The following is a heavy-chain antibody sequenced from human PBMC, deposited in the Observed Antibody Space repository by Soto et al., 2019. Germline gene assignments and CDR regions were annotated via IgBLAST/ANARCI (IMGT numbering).Heavy chain of an antibody. V-gene: IGHV1-18*01. CDR1: GYTFSRYG. CDR2: ISGYNGNT. CDR3: ARGAPSYYDSSGYYPSDYFDY. D-gene: IGHD3-22*01. Sequence: ASVKVSCKASGYTFSRYGISWVRQAPGQGLEWMGWISGYNGNTNYAQKFQGRVTMTTDTATSTAYMELRSLTSDDTAVYYCARGAPSYYDSSGYYPSDYFDYWGQGTLVTVSS. J-gene: IGHJ4*02.